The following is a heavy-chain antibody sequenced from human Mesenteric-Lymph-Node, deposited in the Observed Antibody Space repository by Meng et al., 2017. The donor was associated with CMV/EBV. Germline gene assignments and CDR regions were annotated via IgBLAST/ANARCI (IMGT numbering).Heavy chain of an antibody. V-gene: IGHV3-48*03. CDR3: ARDTLTPKWDPGSDAFDI. Sequence: GGSLRLSCAASGFTFSSYEINWVRQAPGKGLEWVSFIRSGGSPIYYADSVKGRFTISRDNSRNSLYLQMNSLRAEDTALYYCARDTLTPKWDPGSDAFDIWGQGTMVTVSS. J-gene: IGHJ3*02. D-gene: IGHD1-26*01. CDR2: IRSGGSPI. CDR1: GFTFSSYE.